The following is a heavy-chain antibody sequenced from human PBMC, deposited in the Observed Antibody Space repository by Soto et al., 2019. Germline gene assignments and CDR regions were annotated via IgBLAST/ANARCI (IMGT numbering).Heavy chain of an antibody. CDR1: GFTLSSYG. D-gene: IGHD3-16*01. V-gene: IGHV3-33*03. CDR3: AKDWGSYFFDY. CDR2: IWYDGSKE. Sequence: GGSLRLSCAASGFTLSSYGMHWVRQAPGKGLEWVAVIWYDGSKEYYADSVKGRFTISRDISKNTLYLQMNSLRAEDTAVYYCAKDWGSYFFDYWGQGTLVTVSS. J-gene: IGHJ4*02.